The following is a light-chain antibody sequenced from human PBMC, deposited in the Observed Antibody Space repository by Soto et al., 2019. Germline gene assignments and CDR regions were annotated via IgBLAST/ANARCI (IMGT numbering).Light chain of an antibody. V-gene: IGKV3-20*01. J-gene: IGKJ1*01. CDR3: QQYGRSWWT. CDR1: QSVSSSY. CDR2: GAS. Sequence: EIVLTQYPGTVSLSPGERATLSCRTSQSVSSSYLAWYQQKPGQAPRLLIYGASSRATGIPDRFSGSGSGTDFTLTISRLEPEDFAVYYCQQYGRSWWTFGQGTKVEIK.